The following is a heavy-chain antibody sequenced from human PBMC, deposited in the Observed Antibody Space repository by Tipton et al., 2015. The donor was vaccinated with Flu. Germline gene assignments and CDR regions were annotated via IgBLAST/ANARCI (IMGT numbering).Heavy chain of an antibody. CDR2: IFSSGST. D-gene: IGHD3-22*01. Sequence: GLVKPSETLSLTCSVSGGSIDNYYWSWIRQPAGKGLEWIGRIFSSGSTFYNPSLKNRVSMSVDTSKNQFSLRLSSVTAADTAGYYGARVGGDYRDTSGFIPWFDLWGQGTLVTVSS. J-gene: IGHJ5*02. CDR1: GGSIDNYY. V-gene: IGHV4-4*07. CDR3: ARVGGDYRDTSGFIPWFDL.